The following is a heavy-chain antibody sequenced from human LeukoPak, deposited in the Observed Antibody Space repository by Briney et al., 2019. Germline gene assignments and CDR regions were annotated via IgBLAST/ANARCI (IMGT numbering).Heavy chain of an antibody. CDR3: ARVLSSPANWKFDY. Sequence: ASVKVSCKASGYTFTDYFIHWVRQAPGQGLEWMGRINSNSGGTEFAQRFQGRVTMTRDTSINTAYMELSRLRSDDTAVYYCARVLSSPANWKFDYWGQGTLVTVSS. D-gene: IGHD1-20*01. CDR2: INSNSGGT. J-gene: IGHJ4*02. CDR1: GYTFTDYF. V-gene: IGHV1-2*06.